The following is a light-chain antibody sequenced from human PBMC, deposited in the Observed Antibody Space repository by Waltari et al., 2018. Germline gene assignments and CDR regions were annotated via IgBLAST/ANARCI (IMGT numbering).Light chain of an antibody. CDR2: RNT. CDR3: AAWDDSLGGPV. J-gene: IGLJ2*01. Sequence: QSVLTQPPSASAIPGQSVAIPCSGSASHIGTNSVHWYVQLPGAAPKLLIYRNTHRPSGVPDRFSGSKSGTSASLAISGLRSEDEAEYYCAAWDDSLGGPVFGGGTKLTVL. V-gene: IGLV1-47*01. CDR1: ASHIGTNS.